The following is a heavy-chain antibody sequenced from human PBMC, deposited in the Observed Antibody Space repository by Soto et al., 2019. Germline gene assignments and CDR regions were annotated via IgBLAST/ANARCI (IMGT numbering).Heavy chain of an antibody. CDR1: GFTFSDYY. Sequence: GGPLRLSCEGSGFTFSDYYISWIRQAPGKGLEWISYSSNSGTFSRYADSVKGRFSISRDNTKNLLYLQMNSLRAEDTAVYYCARSGDNYNRLDYWGQGTPVTVPS. V-gene: IGHV3-11*06. J-gene: IGHJ4*02. D-gene: IGHD1-1*01. CDR2: SSNSGTFS. CDR3: ARSGDNYNRLDY.